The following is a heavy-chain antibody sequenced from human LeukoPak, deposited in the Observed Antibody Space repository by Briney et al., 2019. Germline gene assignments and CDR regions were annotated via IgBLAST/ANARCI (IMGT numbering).Heavy chain of an antibody. V-gene: IGHV1-18*01. CDR2: ISAYNGNT. CDR3: ARQITGTYDFDY. CDR1: GGTFSSYA. Sequence: ASVKVSCKASGGTFSSYAISWVRQAPGQGLEWMGWISAYNGNTNYAQKLQGRVTMTTDTSTSTAYMELRSLRSDDTAVYYCARQITGTYDFDYWGQGTLVTVSS. J-gene: IGHJ4*02. D-gene: IGHD1-20*01.